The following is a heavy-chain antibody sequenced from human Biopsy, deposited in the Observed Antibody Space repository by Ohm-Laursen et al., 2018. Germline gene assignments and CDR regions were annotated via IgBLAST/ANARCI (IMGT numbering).Heavy chain of an antibody. Sequence: VKISCNAPGGTFSNYGVNWVRQAPGQGLEWLGGNIPILGTGNYAQKFQDRVTVAADTSTSTATMELRSLRSDDTAVYYCATKLTGYFHHWGQGTLVIVSS. CDR2: NIPILGTG. CDR3: ATKLTGYFHH. D-gene: IGHD3-9*01. J-gene: IGHJ1*01. V-gene: IGHV1-69*13. CDR1: GGTFSNYG.